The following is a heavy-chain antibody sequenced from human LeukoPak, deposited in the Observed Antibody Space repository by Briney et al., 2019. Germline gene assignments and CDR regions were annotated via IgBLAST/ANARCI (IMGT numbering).Heavy chain of an antibody. D-gene: IGHD1-26*01. J-gene: IGHJ4*02. CDR3: AKVGWELLYYFDY. V-gene: IGHV3-23*01. CDR2: ISGSGGST. CDR1: GFTFSSYG. Sequence: GGSLRLSCAASGFTFSSYGMSWVRQAPGKGLEWVSAISGSGGSTYYADSVKGRFTISRDNSKNTLYLQMNSLRAEDTAVYYCAKVGWELLYYFDYWGQGTLVTVSS.